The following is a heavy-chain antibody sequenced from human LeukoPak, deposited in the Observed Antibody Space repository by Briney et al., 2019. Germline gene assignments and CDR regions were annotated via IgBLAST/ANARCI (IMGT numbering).Heavy chain of an antibody. CDR2: IYYSGST. CDR1: GGSVSSGSYY. V-gene: IGHV4-61*01. D-gene: IGHD1-7*01. J-gene: IGHJ3*01. CDR3: ARVPGGGTAAN. Sequence: SETLSLTCTVSGGSVSSGSYYWSWIRQPPGEGLEWVGYIYYSGSTNYNPSLKSRVTMSVDTSKNQFSLKLSSVTAADTAVYYCARVPGGGTAANWGQGTMVTVSS.